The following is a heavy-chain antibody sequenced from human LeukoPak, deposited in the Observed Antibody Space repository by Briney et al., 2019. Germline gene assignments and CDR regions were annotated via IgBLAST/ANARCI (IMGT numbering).Heavy chain of an antibody. D-gene: IGHD2-8*01. V-gene: IGHV1-69*06. Sequence: SVKDSCKASGGTFSSYAISWVRQAPGQGLEWMGGIIPIFGTANYAQKFQGRVTITADKSTSTAYMELSSLRSEDTAVYYCARVGTRYYYYYTDVWGKGTTVTVSS. CDR1: GGTFSSYA. CDR3: ARVGTRYYYYYTDV. J-gene: IGHJ6*03. CDR2: IIPIFGTA.